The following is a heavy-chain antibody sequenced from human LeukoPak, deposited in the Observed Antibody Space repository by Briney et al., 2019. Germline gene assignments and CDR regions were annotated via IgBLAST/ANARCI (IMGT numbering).Heavy chain of an antibody. D-gene: IGHD6-19*01. V-gene: IGHV4-4*07. CDR3: ARDNPVAGNRGIDY. Sequence: ETLSLTCTVSGGSNSSYYWSWIRQPAGKGLEWLGRIYTTGSSNYNPSLKSRVTMSVDTSKNQFSLKLSSVTAADTAVYYCARDNPVAGNRGIDYWGQGTLVTVSS. J-gene: IGHJ4*02. CDR2: IYTTGSS. CDR1: GGSNSSYY.